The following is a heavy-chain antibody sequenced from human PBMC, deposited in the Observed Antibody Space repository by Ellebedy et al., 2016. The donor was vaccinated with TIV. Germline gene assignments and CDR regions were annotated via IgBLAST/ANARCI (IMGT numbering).Heavy chain of an antibody. J-gene: IGHJ4*02. Sequence: AASVKVSCKASGGTFSSYAISWVRQAPGQGLEWMGGIIPIFGTANYAQKFQGRVTITADESTSTAYMELSSLRSEDTAVYYCVRDGGLSYASLSQNDYWGQGTLVTVSS. V-gene: IGHV1-69*13. D-gene: IGHD2-2*01. CDR3: VRDGGLSYASLSQNDY. CDR2: IIPIFGTA. CDR1: GGTFSSYA.